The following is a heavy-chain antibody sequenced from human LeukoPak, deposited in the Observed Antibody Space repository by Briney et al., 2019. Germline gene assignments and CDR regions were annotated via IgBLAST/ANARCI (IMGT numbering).Heavy chain of an antibody. V-gene: IGHV1-18*01. CDR2: INAYNGST. J-gene: IGHJ4*02. CDR1: GYTFTRSG. Sequence: ASVKVSCKASGYTFTRSGITWVRQASGQGLEWMGWINAYNGSTNYAQNFQGRVIMTTDPSTNTAYMELNGLRSDDTAIYYCARTWIQLFTPDFDLWGQGTLVTVSS. CDR3: ARTWIQLFTPDFDL. D-gene: IGHD5-18*01.